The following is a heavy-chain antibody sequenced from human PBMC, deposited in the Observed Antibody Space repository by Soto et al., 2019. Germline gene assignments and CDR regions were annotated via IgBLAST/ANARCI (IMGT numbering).Heavy chain of an antibody. V-gene: IGHV1-18*01. CDR1: GYTFTSYG. Sequence: APVKVSCKASGYTFTSYGISWVRQAPGQGVEWMGWISAYNGNTNYVQKLQGRVTMTTDTSTSTAYMELRSLRSDDTAVYYCARDLVSSSWGTWGYYYGMDVWGQGTTVTVSS. CDR2: ISAYNGNT. D-gene: IGHD6-13*01. J-gene: IGHJ6*02. CDR3: ARDLVSSSWGTWGYYYGMDV.